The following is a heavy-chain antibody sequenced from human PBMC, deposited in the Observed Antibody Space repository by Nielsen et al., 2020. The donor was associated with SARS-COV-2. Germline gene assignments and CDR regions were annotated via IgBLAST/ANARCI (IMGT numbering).Heavy chain of an antibody. V-gene: IGHV3-NL1*01. Sequence: GESLKISCAASGFTFSSYGMHWVRQAPAKGLEWVSGIRGSGEKTYYADSVKGRFTISRDNSKNTLYLQMNSLRAEDTAVYYCARSSGSAFDIWGQGTMVTVSS. CDR1: GFTFSSYG. CDR3: ARSSGSAFDI. D-gene: IGHD6-19*01. J-gene: IGHJ3*02. CDR2: IRGSGEKT.